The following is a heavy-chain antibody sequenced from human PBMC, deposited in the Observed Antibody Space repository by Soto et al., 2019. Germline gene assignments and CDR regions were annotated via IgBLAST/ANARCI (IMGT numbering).Heavy chain of an antibody. CDR2: IWYDGSNK. V-gene: IGHV3-33*01. CDR1: GFTFSSYG. D-gene: IGHD6-19*01. Sequence: QVQLVESGGGVVQPGRSLRLSCAASGFTFSSYGMHWVRQAPGKGLEWVAVIWYDGSNKYYADSVKGRFTISRDNSKNTLYLQMNSLRAEDTAVYYCARGEGIAVAGPHEFDYWGQGTLVTVSS. CDR3: ARGEGIAVAGPHEFDY. J-gene: IGHJ4*02.